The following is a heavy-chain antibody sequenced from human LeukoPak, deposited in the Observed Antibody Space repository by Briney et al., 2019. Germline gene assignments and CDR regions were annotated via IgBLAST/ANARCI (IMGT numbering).Heavy chain of an antibody. J-gene: IGHJ4*02. CDR3: TRDGFGTVATGRYFDN. CDR2: IRTRAYGGTT. D-gene: IGHD1-26*01. V-gene: IGHV3-49*04. CDR1: GFTFGDYA. Sequence: PGGSLRLSCTTPGFTFGDYAMSWVRQAPGKGVEWVGFIRTRAYGGTTEYAASVKGRFTISRDESKSLAYLQMNSLKTEDTAVYYCTRDGFGTVATGRYFDNWGQGTLVTVSS.